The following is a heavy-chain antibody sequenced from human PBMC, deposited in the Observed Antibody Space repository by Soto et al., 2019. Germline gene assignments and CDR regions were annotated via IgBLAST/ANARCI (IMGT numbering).Heavy chain of an antibody. CDR1: GYTFTSYG. CDR2: ISAYNGNT. Sequence: ASVKVSCKASGYTFTSYGISWVRQAPGQGLEWMGWISAYNGNTNNAKKLQGRVTMTTDTSTSTAYMELRSLRSDDTAVYDCARDPRRGELPRTTDGAFDIWGQGTMVTVSS. D-gene: IGHD1-26*01. CDR3: ARDPRRGELPRTTDGAFDI. V-gene: IGHV1-18*01. J-gene: IGHJ3*02.